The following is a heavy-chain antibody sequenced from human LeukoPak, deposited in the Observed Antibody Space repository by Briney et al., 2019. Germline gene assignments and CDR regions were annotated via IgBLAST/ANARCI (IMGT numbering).Heavy chain of an antibody. CDR1: GGSISSGGYY. D-gene: IGHD6-13*01. V-gene: IGHV4-31*03. J-gene: IGHJ5*02. Sequence: SETLSLTCTVSGGSISSGGYYWSWIRQHPGKGLEWIGYIYYSGSTYYNPSLKSRVTISVDTSKNQFSLKLSSVTAADTAVYYCAREWFNGSSSPQQFDPWGQGTLVTVSS. CDR2: IYYSGST. CDR3: AREWFNGSSSPQQFDP.